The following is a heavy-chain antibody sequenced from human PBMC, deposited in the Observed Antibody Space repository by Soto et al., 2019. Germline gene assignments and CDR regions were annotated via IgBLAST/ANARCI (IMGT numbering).Heavy chain of an antibody. CDR2: IDYSGST. D-gene: IGHD1-26*01. J-gene: IGHJ6*02. CDR3: ARDRSLYRMDV. CDR1: GGSISSGGYY. V-gene: IGHV4-31*01. Sequence: QVQLQESGPGLVKPSQTLSLTCTVSGGSISSGGYYWSWIRQHPGKGLEWIGYIDYSGSTYYNPSLKSIVTISVDPSKNQFSLKLSSVTAADTAVYYCARDRSLYRMDVWGQGTTVTVSS.